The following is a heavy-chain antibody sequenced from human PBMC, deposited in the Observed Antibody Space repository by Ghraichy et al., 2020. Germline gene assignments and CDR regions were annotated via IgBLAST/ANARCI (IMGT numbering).Heavy chain of an antibody. CDR2: IKSKTDGGTT. Sequence: GGSLRLSCAASGFTFSNAWMSWVRQAPGKGLEWVGRIKSKTDGGTTDYAAPVKGRFTISRDDSKNTLYLQMNSLKTEDTAVYYCTTVPTPVSQVYYYGSGSHFKWDYYYYYMDVWGKGTTVTVSS. J-gene: IGHJ6*03. CDR3: TTVPTPVSQVYYYGSGSHFKWDYYYYYMDV. CDR1: GFTFSNAW. D-gene: IGHD3-10*01. V-gene: IGHV3-15*01.